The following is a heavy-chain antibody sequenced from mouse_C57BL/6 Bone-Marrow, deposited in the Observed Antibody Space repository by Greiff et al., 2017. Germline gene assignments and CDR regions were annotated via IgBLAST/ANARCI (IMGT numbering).Heavy chain of an antibody. CDR1: GYTFTSYW. CDR3: ARTWSGRYYFDY. CDR2: IDPSDSYT. V-gene: IGHV1-69*01. J-gene: IGHJ2*01. Sequence: QVQLQQPGAELVMPGASVKLSCKASGYTFTSYWMHWVKQRPGQGLEWIGEIDPSDSYTNYNQKFKGKSTLTVDKSSSTAYMQLSSLTSEDSAVYYCARTWSGRYYFDYWGQGTTLTVSS. D-gene: IGHD1-1*01.